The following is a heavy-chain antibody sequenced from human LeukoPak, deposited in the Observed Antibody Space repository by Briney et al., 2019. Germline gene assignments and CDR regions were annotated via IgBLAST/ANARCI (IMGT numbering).Heavy chain of an antibody. CDR3: TRGGEEHYDSSGGDF. Sequence: GGSLKLSCAASGFTSSGSAMHWVRQASGEGLEWVGRIRSTVNNYATAYAASLKGWFTISRDATKNTAYMQMNRLETEETAVYYCTRGGEEHYDSSGGDFWGKGTLVTVAS. CDR1: GFTSSGSA. CDR2: IRSTVNNYAT. V-gene: IGHV3-73*01. J-gene: IGHJ4*02. D-gene: IGHD3-22*01.